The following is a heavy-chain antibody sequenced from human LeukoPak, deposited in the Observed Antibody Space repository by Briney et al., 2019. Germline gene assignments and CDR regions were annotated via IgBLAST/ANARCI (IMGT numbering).Heavy chain of an antibody. CDR2: ISGSGGST. D-gene: IGHD1-26*01. CDR3: TRVFLKSYSDAFDI. Sequence: GGSLRLSCAASGFIFSSYTMSWVRQAPGKGLEWVSVISGSGGSTNYADSVNGRFTISRDNSKNMLHLQMSSLRAEDTAVYYCTRVFLKSYSDAFDIWGQGTMVTVSS. V-gene: IGHV3-23*01. J-gene: IGHJ3*02. CDR1: GFIFSSYT.